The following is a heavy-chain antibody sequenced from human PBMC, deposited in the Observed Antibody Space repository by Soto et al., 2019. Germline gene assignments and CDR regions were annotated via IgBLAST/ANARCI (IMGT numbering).Heavy chain of an antibody. V-gene: IGHV3-11*06. Sequence: GGSLRLSCAASGFTFRDYYMSWIRQAPGKGLEWVSYVSSISSYINYADSVKGRLTISRDNAKNSLYLQMNSLRAEDTAVYYCARLVDCTHGVCSYGVDVWGQGTTVTVSS. CDR2: VSSISSYI. J-gene: IGHJ6*02. D-gene: IGHD2-8*01. CDR3: ARLVDCTHGVCSYGVDV. CDR1: GFTFRDYY.